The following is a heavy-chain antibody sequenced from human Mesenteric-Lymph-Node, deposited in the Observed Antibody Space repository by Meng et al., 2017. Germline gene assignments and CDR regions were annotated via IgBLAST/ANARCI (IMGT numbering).Heavy chain of an antibody. CDR2: INHSGST. J-gene: IGHJ2*01. V-gene: IGHV4-34*01. Sequence: QVHTTQWGAGLLNPSETLSLTCAVYGGSFSGYSWSWIRQPPGKGLEWIGEINHSGSTNYNPSLKSRVTISVGTSKNQFSLKLSSVTAADTAVYYCARGQKGYFDLWGRGTLVTVSS. CDR3: ARGQKGYFDL. CDR1: GGSFSGYS.